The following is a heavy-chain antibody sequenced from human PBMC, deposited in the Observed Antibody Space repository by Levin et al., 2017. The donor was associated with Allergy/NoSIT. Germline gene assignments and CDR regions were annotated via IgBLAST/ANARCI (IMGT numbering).Heavy chain of an antibody. D-gene: IGHD6-19*01. CDR2: ISYDGSNK. CDR3: AKWGAWQWLVRGPTGLEP. Sequence: TGGSLRLSCAASGFTFSSYGMHWVRQAPGKGLEWVAVISYDGSNKYYADSVKGRFTISRDNSKNTLYLQMNSLRAEDTAVYYCAKWGAWQWLVRGPTGLEPWGQGTLVTVSS. J-gene: IGHJ5*02. V-gene: IGHV3-30*18. CDR1: GFTFSSYG.